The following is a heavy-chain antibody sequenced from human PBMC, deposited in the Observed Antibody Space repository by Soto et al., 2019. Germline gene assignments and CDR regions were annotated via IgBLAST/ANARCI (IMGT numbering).Heavy chain of an antibody. CDR1: GFTFRSYG. J-gene: IGHJ6*02. CDR3: ATDSNWTVLSGYDFFNGMDV. Sequence: LRLSCAASGFTFRSYGMHWVRQAKGLEWVAVISYDGSNKYYGDSVKGRFTISRDNSKNTLYLQMNSLRAEDTAVYYCATDSNWTVLSGYDFFNGMDVWGQGTTVTVSS. CDR2: ISYDGSNK. V-gene: IGHV3-30*03. D-gene: IGHD1-1*01.